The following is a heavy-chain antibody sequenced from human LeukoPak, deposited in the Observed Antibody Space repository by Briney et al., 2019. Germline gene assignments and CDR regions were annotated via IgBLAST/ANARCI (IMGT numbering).Heavy chain of an antibody. J-gene: IGHJ4*02. D-gene: IGHD2-8*01. CDR1: GFTFDDYA. Sequence: GGSLRLSCAASGFTFDDYAMHWARQAPGKGLEWVSGISWNSGSIGYADSVKGRFTISRDNAKNSLYLQMNSLRAEDTALYYCAKDLSTEPGCFPYWGQGTLVTVSS. CDR3: AKDLSTEPGCFPY. V-gene: IGHV3-9*01. CDR2: ISWNSGSI.